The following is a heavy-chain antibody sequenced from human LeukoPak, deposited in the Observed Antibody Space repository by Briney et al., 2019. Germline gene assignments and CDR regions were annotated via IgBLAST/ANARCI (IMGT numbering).Heavy chain of an antibody. D-gene: IGHD6-13*01. CDR1: GFTFSSYW. CDR3: AKDKSLAAAATVNWFDP. CDR2: IKQDGSEK. V-gene: IGHV3-7*03. Sequence: GGSLRLSCAASGFTFSSYWMSWVRQAPGKGLEWVANIKQDGSEKYYVDSVKGRFTISRDNAKNSLYLQMNSLRAEDTAVYYCAKDKSLAAAATVNWFDPWGQGTLVTVSS. J-gene: IGHJ5*02.